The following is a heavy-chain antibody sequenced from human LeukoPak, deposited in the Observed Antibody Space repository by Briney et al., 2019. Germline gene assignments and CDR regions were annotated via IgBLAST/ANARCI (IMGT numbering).Heavy chain of an antibody. V-gene: IGHV6-1*01. CDR1: GDSVSSNTAA. CDR2: TYYRSNLYY. Sequence: SQTLSLTCAISGDSVSSNTAAWNWVRQSSSRGLEWLVRTYYRSNLYYDYATSVSSRIAINPDTSKNLFSLQLNSVTPEDTAVYYCARDPGYYYAMDVWGQGTTVTVSS. D-gene: IGHD2-15*01. J-gene: IGHJ6*02. CDR3: ARDPGYYYAMDV.